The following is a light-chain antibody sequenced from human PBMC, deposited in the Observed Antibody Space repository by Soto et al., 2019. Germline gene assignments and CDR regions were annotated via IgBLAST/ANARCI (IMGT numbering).Light chain of an antibody. CDR1: SSDVGGYNY. V-gene: IGLV2-8*01. CDR3: SSYAGGNNVV. J-gene: IGLJ2*01. CDR2: EVS. Sequence: SALTQPPSASGSPGQSVTISCTGTSSDVGGYNYVSWYQQHPGKAPKLVIYEVSKRPSGVPDRFSGSKSGNTASLTVSGLQAEDEADYYCSSYAGGNNVVFGRGTQLTVL.